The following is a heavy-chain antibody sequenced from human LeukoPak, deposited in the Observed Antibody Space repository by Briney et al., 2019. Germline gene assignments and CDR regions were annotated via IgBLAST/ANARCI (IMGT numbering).Heavy chain of an antibody. J-gene: IGHJ4*02. V-gene: IGHV3-7*04. D-gene: IGHD5-24*01. CDR2: IKQDGSKK. CDR1: GFPFSSYW. CDR3: TRVGYIDEGIDY. Sequence: GSLRLSCVASGFPFSSYWMTWVRQAPGKGLEWVANIKQDGSKKSYVDSVKGRFTISRDNAKNSLYLQMNSLRAEDTAIYYCTRVGYIDEGIDYWGQGTLVTVSS.